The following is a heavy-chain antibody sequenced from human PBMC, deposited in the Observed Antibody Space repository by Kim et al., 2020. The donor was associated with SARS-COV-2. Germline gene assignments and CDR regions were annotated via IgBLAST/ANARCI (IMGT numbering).Heavy chain of an antibody. CDR2: ISGGGGST. CDR3: ALGGFGELFPTYFYYGM. J-gene: IGHJ6*01. Sequence: GGSLRLSCAASGFTFSSYAMTWVRQAPGKGLEWVSTISGGGGSTYYADSVKGRFTISRDNSKNTLSLQMNSLRAEDTAVYYCALGGFGELFPTYFYYGM. D-gene: IGHD3-10*01. V-gene: IGHV3-23*01. CDR1: GFTFSSYA.